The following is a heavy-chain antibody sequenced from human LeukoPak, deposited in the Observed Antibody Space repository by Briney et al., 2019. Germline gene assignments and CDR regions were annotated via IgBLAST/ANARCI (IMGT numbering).Heavy chain of an antibody. D-gene: IGHD4-17*01. J-gene: IGHJ4*02. Sequence: SETLSLTCTVSGGSISSYYWSWIRQPPGKGLEWIGYIYYSGSTNYNPSLKSRVTISVDTSKNQFSLKLSSVTAADTAVYYCARREPYGDYFDYWGQGTLVTVSS. CDR3: ARREPYGDYFDY. CDR1: GGSISSYY. V-gene: IGHV4-59*08. CDR2: IYYSGST.